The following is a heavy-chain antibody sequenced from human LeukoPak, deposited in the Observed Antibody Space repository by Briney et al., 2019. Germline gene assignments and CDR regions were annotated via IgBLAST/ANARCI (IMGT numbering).Heavy chain of an antibody. J-gene: IGHJ4*02. CDR1: GFTFSSYA. CDR2: ISGSGGST. Sequence: GGSLRLSCAASGFTFSSYAMSWVRQAPGKGLEWVSAISGSGGSTYYADSVEGRFTISRDNSKNTLYLQMNSLRAEDTAVYYCAKDALDCSSTSCYAPMDYWGQGTLVTVSS. V-gene: IGHV3-23*01. D-gene: IGHD2-2*01. CDR3: AKDALDCSSTSCYAPMDY.